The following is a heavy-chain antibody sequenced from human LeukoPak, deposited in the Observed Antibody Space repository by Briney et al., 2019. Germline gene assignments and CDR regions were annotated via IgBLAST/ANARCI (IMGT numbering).Heavy chain of an antibody. CDR3: ARDQRVTSRPDIDY. Sequence: LAGGSLRLSCAASGFTFRNHWMHWVRQTPGKGLVWVSRISSDGSSTTYADSVKGRFTISRDNAKNTLYLQMNNLRAEDTAMYYCARDQRVTSRPDIDYWGQGTLVIVSS. J-gene: IGHJ4*02. V-gene: IGHV3-74*03. CDR1: GFTFRNHW. CDR2: ISSDGSST. D-gene: IGHD4-11*01.